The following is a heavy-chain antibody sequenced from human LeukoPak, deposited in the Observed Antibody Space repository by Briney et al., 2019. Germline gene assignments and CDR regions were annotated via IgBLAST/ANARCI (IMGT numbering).Heavy chain of an antibody. CDR3: TTGGSGVPPGFDY. J-gene: IGHJ4*02. CDR1: GFTFSNAW. D-gene: IGHD3-10*01. Sequence: PGGSLRLSCAASGFTFSNAWMSWVRQAPGKGLEWVGRIKSKTDGGTTDYAAPVKGRFTISRDDSKNTLYLQMNSLKTEDTAVYYCTTGGSGVPPGFDYWGQGTLVTVSS. CDR2: IKSKTDGGTT. V-gene: IGHV3-15*01.